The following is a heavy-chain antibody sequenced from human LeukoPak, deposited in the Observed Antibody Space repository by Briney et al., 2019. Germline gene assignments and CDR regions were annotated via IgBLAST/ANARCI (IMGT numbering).Heavy chain of an antibody. CDR2: MNPNSGNT. Sequence: ASVKVSCKASGYTFTSYGISWVRQAPGQGLEWMGWMNPNSGNTGYAQKLQGRVTMTRNTSISTAYMELSSLRSEDTAVYYCARGGLGGVGATEYYYYYYMDVWGKGTTVTVSS. J-gene: IGHJ6*03. CDR3: ARGGLGGVGATEYYYYYYMDV. D-gene: IGHD1-26*01. V-gene: IGHV1-8*02. CDR1: GYTFTSYG.